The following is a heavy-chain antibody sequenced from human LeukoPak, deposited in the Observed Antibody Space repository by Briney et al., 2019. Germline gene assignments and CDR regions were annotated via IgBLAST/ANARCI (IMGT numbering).Heavy chain of an antibody. D-gene: IGHD6-13*01. CDR2: IRYDGSNK. Sequence: GGSLRLSCAASGFTFSSYSMNWVRQAPGTGLEWVAFIRYDGSNKYYADSVKGRFTISRDNSKNTLYLQMNSLRAEDTAVYYCAKGVAADTTVTDYMDVWGKGTTVTISS. J-gene: IGHJ6*03. V-gene: IGHV3-30*02. CDR1: GFTFSSYS. CDR3: AKGVAADTTVTDYMDV.